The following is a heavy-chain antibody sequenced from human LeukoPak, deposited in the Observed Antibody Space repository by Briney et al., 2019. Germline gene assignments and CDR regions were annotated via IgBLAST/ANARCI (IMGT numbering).Heavy chain of an antibody. CDR3: ARVLKIVVVMGEYNWFDP. D-gene: IGHD3-22*01. J-gene: IGHJ5*02. CDR1: GYTFTSYD. V-gene: IGHV1-8*03. Sequence: ASVKVSCKASGYTFTSYDINWVRQATGQGLEWMGWMNPNSGNTGYAQKFQGRVTITRNTSISTAYMELSSLRSEDTAVYYCARVLKIVVVMGEYNWFDPWGQGTLVTVSS. CDR2: MNPNSGNT.